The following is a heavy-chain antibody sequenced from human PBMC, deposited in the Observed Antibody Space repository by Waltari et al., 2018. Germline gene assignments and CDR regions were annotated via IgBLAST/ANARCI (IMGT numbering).Heavy chain of an antibody. Sequence: QVQLQESGPGLVKPSETLSLTCTVSGGSISGYYWSWIRQPAGKGLEWIGRIYTSGITNYNPSLTSRVTLSVDTSKNQFSLKLSSVTAADTVVYYCARGWFYQGFDPWGQGTLVTVSS. V-gene: IGHV4-4*07. CDR1: GGSISGYY. CDR3: ARGWFYQGFDP. J-gene: IGHJ5*02. D-gene: IGHD2-15*01. CDR2: IYTSGIT.